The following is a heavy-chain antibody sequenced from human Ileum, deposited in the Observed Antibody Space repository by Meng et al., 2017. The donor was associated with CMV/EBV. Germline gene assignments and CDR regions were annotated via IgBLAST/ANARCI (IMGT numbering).Heavy chain of an antibody. Sequence: GGSLRLSCAASGFTFSSYAMHWVRQAPGKGLEWVAVISYDGSNKYYADSVKGRFTISRDNSKNTLYLQMNSLRAEDTAVYYCAINYGMDVWVQGTTVTVSS. CDR3: AINYGMDV. J-gene: IGHJ6*02. V-gene: IGHV3-30*04. CDR2: ISYDGSNK. CDR1: GFTFSSYA.